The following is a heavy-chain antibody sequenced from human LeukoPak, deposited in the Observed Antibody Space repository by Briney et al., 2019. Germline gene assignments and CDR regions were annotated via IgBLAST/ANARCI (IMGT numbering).Heavy chain of an antibody. J-gene: IGHJ4*02. CDR2: FDPEDGET. V-gene: IGHV1-24*01. CDR1: GYTLTELS. CDR3: ATLPYYDSSGYYLASLRQYYFDY. Sequence: GASVKVSCKVSGYTLTELSMHWVRQAPGKGLEWMGGFDPEDGETIYAQKFQGRVTMTEDTSTDTAYMELSSLRSEGTAVYYCATLPYYDSSGYYLASLRQYYFDYWGQGTLVTVSS. D-gene: IGHD3-22*01.